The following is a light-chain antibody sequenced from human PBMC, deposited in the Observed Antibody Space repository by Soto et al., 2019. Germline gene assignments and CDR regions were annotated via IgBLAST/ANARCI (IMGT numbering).Light chain of an antibody. CDR3: QQYNSYLHT. J-gene: IGKJ2*01. CDR2: DAS. Sequence: DIQMTQSPSTLSASVGDRVTITCRASQSISGWLAWYQQKPGKAPKLLIYDASTLESGVPSRFSGSGYGTEFTLTISSLQPDDFATYYCQQYNSYLHTFGQGTKVDIK. V-gene: IGKV1-5*01. CDR1: QSISGW.